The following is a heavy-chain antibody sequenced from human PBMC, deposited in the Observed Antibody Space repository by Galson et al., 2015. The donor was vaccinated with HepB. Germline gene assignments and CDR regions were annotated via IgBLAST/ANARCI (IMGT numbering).Heavy chain of an antibody. CDR3: ARGRSGRKTFFDSGSFRDYGMDG. Sequence: ETLSLTCAVYGGSFGGYQWSWIRQPPGKGPEWIGEIKHSGSTDYNPSLKSRVTISIDTSKNPFSLSLSSVTAADTAVYYCARGRSGRKTFFDSGSFRDYGMDGWGQGTTVTVSS. CDR2: IKHSGST. D-gene: IGHD3-10*01. V-gene: IGHV4-34*01. CDR1: GGSFGGYQ. J-gene: IGHJ6*02.